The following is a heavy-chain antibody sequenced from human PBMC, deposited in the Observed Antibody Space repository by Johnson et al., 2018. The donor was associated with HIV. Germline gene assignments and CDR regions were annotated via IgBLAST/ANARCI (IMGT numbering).Heavy chain of an antibody. CDR3: ARVGLDSGYYRDAFDI. Sequence: QVQLVESGGGVVQPGRSLRLSCAASRFTFSDYYMSWIRQAPGKGLEWVSSMSSSGTTIYIADSVKGRFTISRDNAKNTLYLQMGSLRAEDMAVYYCARVGLDSGYYRDAFDIWGQGTMVTVSS. CDR2: MSSSGTTI. D-gene: IGHD3-22*01. CDR1: RFTFSDYY. V-gene: IGHV3-11*04. J-gene: IGHJ3*02.